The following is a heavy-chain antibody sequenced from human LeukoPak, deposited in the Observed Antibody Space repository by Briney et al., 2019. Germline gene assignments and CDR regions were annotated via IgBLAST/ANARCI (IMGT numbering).Heavy chain of an antibody. CDR1: GGSISSGDYY. V-gene: IGHV4-30-4*08. Sequence: SETLSLTCTVSGGSISSGDYYWSWIRQPPGEGLEWIGYIYYSGSTYYNPSLKSRVTISVDTSKNQSSLKLSSVTAADTAVYYCARSQGLTSCPGYWGQGTLVTVSS. CDR3: ARSQGLTSCPGY. CDR2: IYYSGST. J-gene: IGHJ4*02. D-gene: IGHD2-2*01.